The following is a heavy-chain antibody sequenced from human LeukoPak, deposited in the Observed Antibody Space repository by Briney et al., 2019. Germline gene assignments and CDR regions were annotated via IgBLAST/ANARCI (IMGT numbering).Heavy chain of an antibody. J-gene: IGHJ4*02. CDR1: GGSFSGYY. V-gene: IGHV4-34*01. D-gene: IGHD1-1*01. Sequence: SETLSLTCAVYGGSFSGYYWSWIRQPPGKGLEWIRENNHSKSTNYDPVIKSLDTISVDTSKTQYLLKLSSVAAADTVVYYWARVGKFTAGYWGQGTLVTVSS. CDR2: NNHSKST. CDR3: ARVGKFTAGY.